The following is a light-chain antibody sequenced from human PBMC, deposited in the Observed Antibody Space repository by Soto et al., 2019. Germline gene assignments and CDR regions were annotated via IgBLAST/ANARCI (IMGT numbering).Light chain of an antibody. CDR2: DVG. CDR3: AAWDDSLNGYV. V-gene: IGLV2-11*01. CDR1: SSDVGGYNY. J-gene: IGLJ1*01. Sequence: QSALTQPRSVSGSPGQSVTISCTGTSSDVGGYNYVSWYQQHPGKAPKLMIYDVGKRPSGVPDRFSGSKSDNTASLTISGLQAEDEADYYCAAWDDSLNGYVFGTGTKLTVL.